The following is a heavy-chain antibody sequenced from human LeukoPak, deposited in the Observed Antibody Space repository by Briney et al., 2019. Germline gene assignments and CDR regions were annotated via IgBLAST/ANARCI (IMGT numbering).Heavy chain of an antibody. Sequence: GESLKISCKGSGYSFTSYWISWVRQMPGKGLEWMGRIGPSDYYTSSSPSFQGHVTISADKSISTAYLQWSSLKASDTAMYYCARLNDILTGYYNYYYYGMDVWGQGTTVTVSS. CDR2: IGPSDYYT. D-gene: IGHD3-9*01. J-gene: IGHJ6*02. CDR1: GYSFTSYW. CDR3: ARLNDILTGYYNYYYYGMDV. V-gene: IGHV5-10-1*01.